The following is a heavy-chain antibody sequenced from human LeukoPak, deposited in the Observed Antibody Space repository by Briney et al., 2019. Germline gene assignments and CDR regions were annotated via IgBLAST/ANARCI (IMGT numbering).Heavy chain of an antibody. J-gene: IGHJ6*03. V-gene: IGHV1-69*05. Sequence: ASVKVSCKASGYTFTSYDINWVRQATGQGLEWMGGIIPIFGTANYAQKFQGRVTITTDESTSTAYMELSSLRSEDTAVYYCARAGFHPGYYYYMDVWGKGTTVTVSS. CDR1: GYTFTSYD. D-gene: IGHD6-25*01. CDR2: IIPIFGTA. CDR3: ARAGFHPGYYYYMDV.